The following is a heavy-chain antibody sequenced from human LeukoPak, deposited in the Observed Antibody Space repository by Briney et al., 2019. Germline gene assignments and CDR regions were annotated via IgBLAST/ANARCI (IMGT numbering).Heavy chain of an antibody. CDR2: VKSKTHGGTT. CDR3: TTTCGGDCRDY. V-gene: IGHV3-15*01. CDR1: GFIFSYAW. D-gene: IGHD2-21*01. Sequence: GGSLRLSCVASGFIFSYAWMSWLRQAPGKGLEWVGRVKSKTHGGTTDYAAPVKGRFTISRDDSKNTLYLQMNSLKTEDTAVYYCTTTCGGDCRDYWGQGTLVTVSS. J-gene: IGHJ4*02.